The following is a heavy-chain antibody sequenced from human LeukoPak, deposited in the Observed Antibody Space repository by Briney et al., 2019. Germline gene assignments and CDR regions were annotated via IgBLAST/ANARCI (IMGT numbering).Heavy chain of an antibody. V-gene: IGHV1-69*06. CDR1: GGTFSSYA. CDR3: AREGNYYGSGPDYYYYYYMDV. D-gene: IGHD3-10*01. CDR2: IIPIFGTA. J-gene: IGHJ6*03. Sequence: ASVKVSCKASGGTFSSYAISWVRQAPGQGLEWMGGIIPIFGTANYAQKFQGRVTITADKSTSTAYMELSSLRSEDTAVYYCAREGNYYGSGPDYYYYYYMDVWGKGTTVTVSS.